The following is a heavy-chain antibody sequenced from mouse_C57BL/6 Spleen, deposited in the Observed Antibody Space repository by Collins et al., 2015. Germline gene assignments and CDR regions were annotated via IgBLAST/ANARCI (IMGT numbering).Heavy chain of an antibody. Sequence: QVQLQQSGAELVRPGVSVKISCKGSGYTFTDYAMYWVKQSHAKSLEWIGVISTYYGDASYNQKFKGKATMTVDKSSSTAYMELARLTSEDSAIYYCARQGGTSFAYWGQGTLVTVSA. CDR3: ARQGGTSFAY. CDR2: ISTYYGDA. J-gene: IGHJ3*01. CDR1: GYTFTDYA. V-gene: IGHV1S137*01. D-gene: IGHD2-14*01.